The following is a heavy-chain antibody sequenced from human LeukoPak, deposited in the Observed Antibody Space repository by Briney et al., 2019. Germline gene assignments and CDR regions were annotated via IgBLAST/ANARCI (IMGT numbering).Heavy chain of an antibody. Sequence: GGSLRLSCAASGFTFSSYGMSWVRQAPGRGLEWVSVISGNSGATYYADSVKGRFTISRDNAKNTVYLQMNNLRGEDTALYYCSKAGDTNYYRHGDYWGQGTLVTVSS. CDR2: ISGNSGAT. J-gene: IGHJ4*02. CDR3: SKAGDTNYYRHGDY. V-gene: IGHV3-23*01. CDR1: GFTFSSYG. D-gene: IGHD4-11*01.